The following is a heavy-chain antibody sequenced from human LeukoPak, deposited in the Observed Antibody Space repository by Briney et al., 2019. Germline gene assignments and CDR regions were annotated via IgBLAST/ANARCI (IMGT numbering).Heavy chain of an antibody. V-gene: IGHV4-34*01. Sequence: PSETLSLTCAVYGGSFSGYYWSWIRQPPGKGLEWIGEINHSGSTNYNPSLKSRVAMSVDTSKNQFSLKLDSVTAADTAVYYCSRDPPSFGNRDDFDMWGQGTMVTVSS. CDR3: SRDPPSFGNRDDFDM. CDR1: GGSFSGYY. D-gene: IGHD3-10*01. CDR2: INHSGST. J-gene: IGHJ3*02.